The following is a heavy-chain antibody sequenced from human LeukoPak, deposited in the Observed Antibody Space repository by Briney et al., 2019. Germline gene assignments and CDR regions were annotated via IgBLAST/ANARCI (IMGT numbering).Heavy chain of an antibody. V-gene: IGHV4-34*01. CDR2: INHNGST. CDR1: GGSFSGYY. D-gene: IGHD5-18*01. Sequence: PSETLSLTCAVSGGSFSGYYWSWIRQPPGNGLEWIGEINHNGSTNYNPSLKSRVTISVDTSKNQFSLKLSSVTAADTAVYYCARSRGYSYGREKDYWGQGTLVTVSS. CDR3: ARSRGYSYGREKDY. J-gene: IGHJ4*02.